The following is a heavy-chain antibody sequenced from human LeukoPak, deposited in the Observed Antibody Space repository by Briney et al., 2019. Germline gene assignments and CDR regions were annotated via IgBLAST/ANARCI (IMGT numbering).Heavy chain of an antibody. D-gene: IGHD3-16*01. CDR1: GFTVSGKY. CDR2: ISGSGDTT. CDR3: AKGYCSDATCAEDY. V-gene: IGHV3-23*01. J-gene: IGHJ4*02. Sequence: GGSLRLSCAASGFTVSGKYMGWVRQAPGKGLEWVSTISGSGDTTYYADSVKGRFTVSRDNSKNTLYLQMNSLRAEDTAVYYCAKGYCSDATCAEDYWGQGTLVTVSS.